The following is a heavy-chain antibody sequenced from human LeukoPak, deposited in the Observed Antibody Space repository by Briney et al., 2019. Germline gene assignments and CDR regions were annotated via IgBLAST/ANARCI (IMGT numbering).Heavy chain of an antibody. CDR3: ANTIAAAGYYFDY. Sequence: PGGSLRLSCAASGFTFSSYAMSWVRQAPGKGLEWVSAISGSGGSTYYADSVKGRFTISRDNSKNTLYLQMNSLRAEDTAVYYCANTIAAAGYYFDYWGQGTLVTVSS. D-gene: IGHD6-13*01. J-gene: IGHJ4*02. CDR2: ISGSGGST. V-gene: IGHV3-23*01. CDR1: GFTFSSYA.